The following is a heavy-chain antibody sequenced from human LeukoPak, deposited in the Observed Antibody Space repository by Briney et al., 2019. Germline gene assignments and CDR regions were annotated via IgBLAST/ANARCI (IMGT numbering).Heavy chain of an antibody. D-gene: IGHD3-10*01. Sequence: ASVKVSCKASGYTFTGYYMHWVRQAPGQGLEGMGWINPNSGGTNYAQKFQGRVTMTRDTSISTAYMELSRLRSDDTAVYYCARLLRYYGSGSQNWFDPWGQGTLVTVSS. CDR1: GYTFTGYY. J-gene: IGHJ5*02. CDR3: ARLLRYYGSGSQNWFDP. V-gene: IGHV1-2*02. CDR2: INPNSGGT.